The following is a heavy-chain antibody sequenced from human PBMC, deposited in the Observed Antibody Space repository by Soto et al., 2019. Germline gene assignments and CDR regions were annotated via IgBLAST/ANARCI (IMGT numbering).Heavy chain of an antibody. J-gene: IGHJ4*02. D-gene: IGHD6-6*01. Sequence: QVQLLQSGAEVKKPGASVRVSCKASGYSFTRFGISWVRQAPGQGLEWVGRISTYNGNTKYAQKLEGRVTVSTDTXXXXXXXXXXXXXXXXXXXXXXXRXPQYSTSPQVFDYWGQGTLLTVSS. CDR1: GYSFTRFG. CDR2: ISTYNGNT. V-gene: IGHV1-18*01. CDR3: XRXPQYSTSPQVFDY.